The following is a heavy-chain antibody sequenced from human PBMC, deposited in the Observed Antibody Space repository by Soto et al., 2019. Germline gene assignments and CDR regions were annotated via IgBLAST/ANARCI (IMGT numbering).Heavy chain of an antibody. V-gene: IGHV1-69*02. CDR3: ERNADIGDIGIVPAAINAMDV. Sequence: QVQLVQSGAEVKKPGSSVKVSCKASGGTFSSYSFTWVRQAPGQGLEWMGRIMPFFGIESYAQKFQGRVTFTADKSMSTADRELSSLRSEDTAVYYCERNADIGDIGIVPAAINAMDVWGRGTTVTVSS. CDR2: IMPFFGIE. D-gene: IGHD2-2*02. J-gene: IGHJ6*02. CDR1: GGTFSSYS.